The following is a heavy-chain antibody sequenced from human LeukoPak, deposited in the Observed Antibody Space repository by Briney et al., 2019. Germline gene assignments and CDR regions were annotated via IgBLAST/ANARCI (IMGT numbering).Heavy chain of an antibody. CDR3: AMAYSSSWYYFDY. D-gene: IGHD6-13*01. CDR2: INYSGST. CDR1: GGSISSSRYY. V-gene: IGHV4-39*01. J-gene: IGHJ4*02. Sequence: SETLSLTCTVSGGSISSSRYYWGWIRQPPGKGLEWIGNINYSGSTYYSPSLKGRVTISVDTSKNQFSLKLSSVTAADTAVYYCAMAYSSSWYYFDYWGQGTLVTVSS.